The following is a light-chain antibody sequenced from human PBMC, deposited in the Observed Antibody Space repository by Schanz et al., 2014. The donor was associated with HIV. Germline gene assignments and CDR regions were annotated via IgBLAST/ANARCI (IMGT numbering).Light chain of an antibody. CDR1: SSDVGAYNY. CDR3: SSYAATSTVL. Sequence: QSALTQPASLSGSPGQSVTISCTGTSSDVGAYNYVSWYQQHPGKAPKLMIYEVSKRPSGVPDRFSGSKSGNTASLTVSGLQAEDEADYYCSSYAATSTVLFGGGTNLTVL. CDR2: EVS. V-gene: IGLV2-8*01. J-gene: IGLJ3*02.